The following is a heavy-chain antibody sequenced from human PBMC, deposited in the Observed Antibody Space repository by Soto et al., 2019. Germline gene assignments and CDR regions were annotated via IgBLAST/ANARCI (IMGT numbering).Heavy chain of an antibody. CDR2: IYWDDGT. CDR1: GFSFSADGVG. CDR3: AHAFGGTSWPNDAFDV. J-gene: IGHJ3*01. Sequence: HITLKESGPTLVKPTQTLTLTCIFSGFSFSADGVGVGWIRQPPGKTLERLALIYWDDGTRYRPSLKSRLTITKDSSKNQVVPTMTNMDPLDTATYYCAHAFGGTSWPNDAFDVWGQGTVVTVSS. D-gene: IGHD3-16*01. V-gene: IGHV2-5*02.